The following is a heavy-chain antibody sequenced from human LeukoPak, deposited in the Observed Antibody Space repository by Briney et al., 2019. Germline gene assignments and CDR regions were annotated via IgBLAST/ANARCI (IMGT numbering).Heavy chain of an antibody. CDR3: ARDLEVTSSPRPYYYYGMDV. CDR1: GFTFSSYA. CDR2: ISYDGSNK. V-gene: IGHV3-30*14. D-gene: IGHD2-2*01. Sequence: GGSLRLSCAASGFTFSSYAMHWVRQAPGKGLEWVAVISYDGSNKYYADSVKGRFTISRDNSKNTLYLQMNSLRAEDTAVYYCARDLEVTSSPRPYYYYGMDVWGQGTTVTVSS. J-gene: IGHJ6*02.